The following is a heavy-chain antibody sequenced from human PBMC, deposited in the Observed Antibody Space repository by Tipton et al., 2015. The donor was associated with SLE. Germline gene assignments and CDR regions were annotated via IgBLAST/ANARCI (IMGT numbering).Heavy chain of an antibody. CDR3: ASSSSWYPFDY. J-gene: IGHJ4*02. Sequence: LRLSCTVSGGSISSYYWSWIRQPAGKGLEWIGRIYTSGSTNYNPSPKSRVTMSVDTSKNQFSLKLSSVTAADTAVYYCASSSSWYPFDYWGQGTLVTVSS. D-gene: IGHD6-13*01. CDR2: IYTSGST. V-gene: IGHV4-4*07. CDR1: GGSISSYY.